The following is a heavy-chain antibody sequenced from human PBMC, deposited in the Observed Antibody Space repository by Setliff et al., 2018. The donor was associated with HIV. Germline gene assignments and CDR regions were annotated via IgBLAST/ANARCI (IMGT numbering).Heavy chain of an antibody. CDR1: GVSFNNYA. D-gene: IGHD3-3*01. J-gene: IGHJ5*02. Sequence: GGPLRLSCAASGVSFNNYAMSWVRQAPGKGLEWVSAISGGGGGTNYADSVRGRFTISRDNSNNTLYLHMNNLRADDTAVYYCTRGQRLTIFGVVIRRDWFDPWGQGTLVTVSS. V-gene: IGHV3-23*01. CDR3: TRGQRLTIFGVVIRRDWFDP. CDR2: ISGGGGGT.